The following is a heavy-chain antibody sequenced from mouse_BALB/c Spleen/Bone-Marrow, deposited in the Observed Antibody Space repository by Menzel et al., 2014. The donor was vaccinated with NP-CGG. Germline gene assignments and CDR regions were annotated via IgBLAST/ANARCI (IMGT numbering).Heavy chain of an antibody. CDR1: GFTFSSYT. Sequence: DVKLVESGGGLVQPGGSLKLSCAASGFTFSSYTMSWVRQTPEKRLEWVAYISNGGGSTYYPDTVKGRFTISRDNAKNTLYLQMSSLKSEDTAMYYCARQIYFPYFDYWGQGTTLTASS. CDR2: ISNGGGST. CDR3: ARQIYFPYFDY. V-gene: IGHV5-12-2*01. J-gene: IGHJ2*01. D-gene: IGHD2-1*01.